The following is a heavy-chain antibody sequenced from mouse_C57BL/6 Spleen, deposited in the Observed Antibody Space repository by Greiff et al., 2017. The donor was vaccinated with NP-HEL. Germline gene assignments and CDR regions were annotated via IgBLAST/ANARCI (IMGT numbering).Heavy chain of an antibody. CDR3: ARYYDYDWYFDV. D-gene: IGHD2-4*01. Sequence: VKLMESGPELVKPGASVKISCKASGYAFRSSWMNWVEQRPGKGLEWIGRIYPGDGDTNYNGKFKGKATLTADKSSSTAYMQLSSLTSEDSAVYFCARYYDYDWYFDVWGTGTTVTVSS. CDR1: GYAFRSSW. J-gene: IGHJ1*03. CDR2: IYPGDGDT. V-gene: IGHV1-82*01.